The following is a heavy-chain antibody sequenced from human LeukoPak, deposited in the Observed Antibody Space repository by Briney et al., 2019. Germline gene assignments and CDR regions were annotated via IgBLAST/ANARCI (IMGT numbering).Heavy chain of an antibody. Sequence: ASVKVSCKASGGTFSSYAISWVRQAPGQGLEWMGGIIPIFGTANYAQKFQGRVTITADESTSTAYMELSSLRSEDTAVYYCARGSKRRGGAFDIWGQGTMVTVSS. CDR1: GGTFSSYA. D-gene: IGHD6-13*01. CDR3: ARGSKRRGGAFDI. J-gene: IGHJ3*02. CDR2: IIPIFGTA. V-gene: IGHV1-69*13.